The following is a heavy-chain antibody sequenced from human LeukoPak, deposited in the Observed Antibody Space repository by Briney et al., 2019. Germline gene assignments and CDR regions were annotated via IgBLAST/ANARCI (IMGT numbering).Heavy chain of an antibody. V-gene: IGHV3-23*01. Sequence: GGSLRLSCAASGFTFSSYAMSWVRQAPGKGLEWVSAMSGSGGSTYYADSVKGRFTISRDNSKNTLYLQMNSLRAEDTAVYYCAKDRGCSGGGCYSGYYYYGMDVWGQGTTVTVSS. D-gene: IGHD2-15*01. CDR1: GFTFSSYA. CDR2: MSGSGGST. J-gene: IGHJ6*02. CDR3: AKDRGCSGGGCYSGYYYYGMDV.